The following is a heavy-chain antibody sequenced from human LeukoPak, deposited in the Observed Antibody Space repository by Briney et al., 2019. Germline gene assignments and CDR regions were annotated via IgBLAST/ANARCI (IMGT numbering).Heavy chain of an antibody. D-gene: IGHD1-26*01. CDR1: GFTFRSYE. Sequence: GGSLRLSCEDSGFTFRSYEMNWVRQAPGKGLEWIAYLSSSGSAFSYADSVKGRFTIARDNAKDSLYLQMNSLRAEDTAVYYCASGGGASDYWGQGTLVTVSS. CDR2: LSSSGSAF. CDR3: ASGGGASDY. J-gene: IGHJ4*02. V-gene: IGHV3-48*03.